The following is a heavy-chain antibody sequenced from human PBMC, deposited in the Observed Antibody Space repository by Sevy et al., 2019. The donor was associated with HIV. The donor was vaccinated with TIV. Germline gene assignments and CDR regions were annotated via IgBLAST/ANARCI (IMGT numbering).Heavy chain of an antibody. V-gene: IGHV3-7*01. CDR3: ARGPSGAAAGRFDS. D-gene: IGHD6-13*01. Sequence: GGSLRLSCAASGFTFSSYWINWVRRAPGEGLEWVASRNQGGNQKDYMDSVKGRFTISRDNAENAVYLQMNSLRVEDTAVYYCARGPSGAAAGRFDSWGQGTLVTVSS. CDR1: GFTFSSYW. J-gene: IGHJ4*02. CDR2: RNQGGNQK.